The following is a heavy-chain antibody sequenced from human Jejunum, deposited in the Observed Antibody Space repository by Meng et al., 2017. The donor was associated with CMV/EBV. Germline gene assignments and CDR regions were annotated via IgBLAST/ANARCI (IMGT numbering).Heavy chain of an antibody. D-gene: IGHD6-13*01. CDR3: ARGGAAGRDNWFDP. CDR2: INPNSGDT. CDR1: GYTFTGYY. Sequence: AGYTFTGYYLHWVRQAPGHGLEWMGRINPNSGDTSYAQQFQGRVTMTRDTSIGTAHIELSSLTSDDTAVYYCARGGAAGRDNWFDPWGQGTLVTVSS. V-gene: IGHV1-2*06. J-gene: IGHJ5*02.